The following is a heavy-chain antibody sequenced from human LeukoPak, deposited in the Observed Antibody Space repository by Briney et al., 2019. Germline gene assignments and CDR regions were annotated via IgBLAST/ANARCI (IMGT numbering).Heavy chain of an antibody. Sequence: SETLSLTCTVSGGSISSGSYYWSWIRQPAGKGLEWIGRIYTSGSTNYNPSLKSRVTMSVDTSKNQFSLKLSSVTAADTAVYYCARTIEWLLNNWFDPWGQGTLVTVSS. CDR1: GGSISSGSYY. J-gene: IGHJ5*02. CDR3: ARTIEWLLNNWFDP. CDR2: IYTSGST. D-gene: IGHD3-3*01. V-gene: IGHV4-61*02.